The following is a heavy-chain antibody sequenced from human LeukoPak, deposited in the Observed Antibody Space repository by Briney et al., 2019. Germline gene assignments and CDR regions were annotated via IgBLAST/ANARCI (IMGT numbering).Heavy chain of an antibody. CDR1: VYTFTIYG. Sequence: ASVTVSCTASVYTFTIYGISWVRQAPGQGLEWMGWISAYNGNTNYAQKLQGRVTMTTDTSTSTAYMELRSLRSDDTAVYYCARDLAAAGTDYYYYMDVWGKGTTVTVSS. CDR2: ISAYNGNT. D-gene: IGHD6-13*01. CDR3: ARDLAAAGTDYYYYMDV. J-gene: IGHJ6*03. V-gene: IGHV1-18*01.